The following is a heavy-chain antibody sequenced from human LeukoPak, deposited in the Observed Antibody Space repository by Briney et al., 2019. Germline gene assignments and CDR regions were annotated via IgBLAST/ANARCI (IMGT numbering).Heavy chain of an antibody. Sequence: PSQTLSLTCTVSGGSISIGGYYWRWIPQPPGKGLEWIGEINHSGSTNYNPSLRSRVTISVDTSKTQFSLKLSSGAAADTAVYCGARAAVSPSWFDPWGQGTLVTVSS. CDR1: GGSISIGGYY. CDR2: INHSGST. J-gene: IGHJ5*02. V-gene: IGHV4-39*07. D-gene: IGHD5/OR15-5a*01. CDR3: ARAAVSPSWFDP.